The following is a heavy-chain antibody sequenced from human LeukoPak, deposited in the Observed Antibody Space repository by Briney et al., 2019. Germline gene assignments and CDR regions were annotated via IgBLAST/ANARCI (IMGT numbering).Heavy chain of an antibody. Sequence: KPGGSLRLSCAASGFTFSSYSMNWVRQAPGKGLEWVSSISSSSSYIYYADSVKGRFTISRDNAKNSLYLQMNSLRAEDTAVYYCARAGYSMDTEYFQHWGQGTLVTVSS. CDR2: ISSSSSYI. J-gene: IGHJ1*01. CDR1: GFTFSSYS. CDR3: ARAGYSMDTEYFQH. V-gene: IGHV3-21*01. D-gene: IGHD5-18*01.